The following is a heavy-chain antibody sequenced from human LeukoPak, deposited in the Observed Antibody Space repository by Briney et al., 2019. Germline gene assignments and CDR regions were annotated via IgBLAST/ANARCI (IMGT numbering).Heavy chain of an antibody. D-gene: IGHD3-9*01. J-gene: IGHJ4*02. CDR2: IKQDGSEK. Sequence: GGSLRLSCAASGFTFSSYWMSWGRQAPGMGLEWVANIKQDGSEKYYVDSVKGRVTISRDNAKNSLYLQMNSLRAEDTAVYYCARDQISWNYDILTGYSNYYFDYWGQGTLVTVSS. CDR1: GFTFSSYW. V-gene: IGHV3-7*01. CDR3: ARDQISWNYDILTGYSNYYFDY.